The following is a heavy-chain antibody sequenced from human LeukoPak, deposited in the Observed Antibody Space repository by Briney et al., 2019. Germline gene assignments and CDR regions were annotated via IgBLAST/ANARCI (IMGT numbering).Heavy chain of an antibody. D-gene: IGHD6-13*01. Sequence: PGGSLRLSCAASGFTFSSSAMSWVRQAPGKGLEWVSAISNNGGYTYYADSVQGRFTISRDNSKSTLCLQMNSLRAEDTAVYYCAKAAAAPGFDFWGQGTLVTVSS. CDR1: GFTFSSSA. V-gene: IGHV3-23*01. CDR2: ISNNGGYT. J-gene: IGHJ4*02. CDR3: AKAAAAPGFDF.